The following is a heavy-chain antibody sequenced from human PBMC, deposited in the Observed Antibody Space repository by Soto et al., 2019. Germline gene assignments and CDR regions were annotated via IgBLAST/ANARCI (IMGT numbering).Heavy chain of an antibody. CDR3: ATYRPGSSGANWFAP. J-gene: IGHJ5*02. Sequence: QLVQSGAEVKKPGSSVKVSCQAFGGTFSKYGVSWVRQAPGQGLQWMGGITPILGTSTITQRFNDRVTLTADEFTTVAYMEWISLTAEDTAVYYCATYRPGSSGANWFAPWGQGTLVTVSP. D-gene: IGHD6-19*01. CDR2: ITPILGTS. CDR1: GGTFSKYG. V-gene: IGHV1-69*01.